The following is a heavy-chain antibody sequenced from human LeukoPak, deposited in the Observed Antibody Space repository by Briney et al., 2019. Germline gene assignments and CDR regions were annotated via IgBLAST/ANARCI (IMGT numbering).Heavy chain of an antibody. Sequence: SETLSLTCTVSGGSISSSSYYWGWIRQPPGKGLEWIGSIYYSGSTYYNPSLKSRVTISVDTSKNQFSLKLSSVTAADTAVYYCARQLVVVAATRFDYWGQGTLVTVSP. CDR1: GGSISSSSYY. J-gene: IGHJ4*02. D-gene: IGHD2-15*01. V-gene: IGHV4-39*01. CDR3: ARQLVVVAATRFDY. CDR2: IYYSGST.